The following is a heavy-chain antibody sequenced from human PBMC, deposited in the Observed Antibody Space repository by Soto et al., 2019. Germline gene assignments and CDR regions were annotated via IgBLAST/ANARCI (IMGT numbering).Heavy chain of an antibody. D-gene: IGHD3-16*02. CDR2: INHSGST. J-gene: IGHJ4*02. CDR3: AREFPSYDYVWGIYRPYSFDF. V-gene: IGHV4-34*01. CDR1: GGSFSGYY. Sequence: PSETLSLTCAVYGGSFSGYYWSWIRQPPGKGLEWIGEINHSGSTNYNPSLKSRVTISVDTSKNQFSLKLSSVTAADTAVYYCAREFPSYDYVWGIYRPYSFDFGGREPLVPV.